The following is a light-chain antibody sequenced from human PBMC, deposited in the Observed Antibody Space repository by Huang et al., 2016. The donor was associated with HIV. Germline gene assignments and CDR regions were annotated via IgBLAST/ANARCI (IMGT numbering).Light chain of an antibody. Sequence: EIVMTQSPATLSVSPGERATLSCRASQSVSSNLAWYQQKPGQAPRLLLYDTFTRATGIPARFSGSGFGTEISLTINSLQSEDFAGYHCQQYNSWPPWTFGQGTKVEIK. CDR2: DTF. CDR3: QQYNSWPPWT. J-gene: IGKJ1*01. CDR1: QSVSSN. V-gene: IGKV3-15*01.